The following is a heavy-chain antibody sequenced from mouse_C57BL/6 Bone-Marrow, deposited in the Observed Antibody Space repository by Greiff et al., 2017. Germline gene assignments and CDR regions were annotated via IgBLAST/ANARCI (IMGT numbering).Heavy chain of an antibody. J-gene: IGHJ3*01. Sequence: LVESGAELARPGASVKLSCKASGYTFTSYGISWVKQSTGQGLEWIGEISPRSGNTYYNEKFKGKATLPADTSSSTAYMELRSLTSEDSAVYFCARSDRFAYWGQGTLVTVSA. CDR2: ISPRSGNT. V-gene: IGHV1-81*01. CDR3: ARSDRFAY. CDR1: GYTFTSYG.